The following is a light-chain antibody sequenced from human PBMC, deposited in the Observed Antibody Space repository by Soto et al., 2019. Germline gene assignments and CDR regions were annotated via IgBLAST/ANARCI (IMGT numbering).Light chain of an antibody. CDR3: SSYTNTSTLV. V-gene: IGLV2-14*02. CDR2: DVS. CDR1: SSDVGAYNL. Sequence: QSALTQPASVSGSPGQSITISCTGTSSDVGAYNLVSWYQQHPGRAPKLFIFDVSDRPSGVSDRFSGSKSGHTASLTISGLKAEDEASYYSSSYTNTSTLVFGGGTKLTVL. J-gene: IGLJ3*02.